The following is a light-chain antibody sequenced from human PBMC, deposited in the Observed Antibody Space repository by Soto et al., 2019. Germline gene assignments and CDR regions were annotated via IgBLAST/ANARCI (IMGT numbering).Light chain of an antibody. V-gene: IGKV1-39*01. CDR3: QQRYSTTIT. CDR1: QSISSY. J-gene: IGKJ5*01. CDR2: AAS. Sequence: DIQMTQTPSSLSACVGYRVTITCRASQSISSYLNWYQQKPGKAPKILIYAASSLQSGVPSRFSGSGSGTDCTLTISSLKTEDGATYDCQQRYSTTITFGQGTRLEIK.